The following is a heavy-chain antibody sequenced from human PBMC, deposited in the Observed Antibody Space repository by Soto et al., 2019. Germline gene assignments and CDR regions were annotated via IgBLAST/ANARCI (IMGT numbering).Heavy chain of an antibody. CDR2: INGDSRFI. D-gene: IGHD3-10*01. CDR1: GFTVSAYY. V-gene: IGHV3-11*05. J-gene: IGHJ3*02. CDR3: ATGQEGRVADI. Sequence: QAQLVQSGGDLVKPGGSLRLSCVASGFTVSAYYMAWIRQAPGKAPEWISYINGDSRFIKYADSVKGRFTISRDNAKNSLFLQMNSLKTEDTAVYFCATGQEGRVADIWGQGTMVIVSS.